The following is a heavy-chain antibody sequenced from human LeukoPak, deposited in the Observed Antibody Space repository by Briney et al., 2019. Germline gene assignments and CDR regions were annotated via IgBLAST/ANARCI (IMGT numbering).Heavy chain of an antibody. CDR3: ATTLRYSGYDLLDY. Sequence: SETLSLTCAVSGGSISSYFWTWIRQPAGKGLEWIGRISTSGSTNYNPSLKSRVTISVDTSKNQFSLKLSSVTAADTAVYYCATTLRYSGYDLLDYWGQGTLVTVSS. CDR1: GGSISSYF. V-gene: IGHV4-4*07. J-gene: IGHJ4*02. CDR2: ISTSGST. D-gene: IGHD5-12*01.